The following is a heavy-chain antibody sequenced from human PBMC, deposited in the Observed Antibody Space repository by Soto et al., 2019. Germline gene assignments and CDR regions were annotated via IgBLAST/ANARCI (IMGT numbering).Heavy chain of an antibody. V-gene: IGHV4-31*03. CDR2: IDYGGNT. CDR1: GGSISSNDFY. J-gene: IGHJ5*02. Sequence: QVQLQESGPGLVKPSQTLSLTCIVSGGSISSNDFYWSWIRQHPGKGLEWIGYIDYGGNTYYNPSLKSRVTILVDTAKNQFSLKVSSVTAADTAVYYCARLSGSWQSGFDPWGQGTLVTVSS. D-gene: IGHD6-13*01. CDR3: ARLSGSWQSGFDP.